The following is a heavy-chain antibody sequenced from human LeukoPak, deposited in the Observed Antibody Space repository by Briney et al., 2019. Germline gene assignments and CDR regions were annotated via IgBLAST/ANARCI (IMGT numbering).Heavy chain of an antibody. CDR2: ISAYNGNT. V-gene: IGHV1-18*01. Sequence: SVKVSCKASGYTFTSYGISWVRQAPGQGLEWMGWISAYNGNTNYAQKLQGRVTMTTDTSTSTAYMELRSLRSDDTAVYYCARVLLGLEWLLVVGEAFDIWGQGTMVTVSS. CDR3: ARVLLGLEWLLVVGEAFDI. J-gene: IGHJ3*02. D-gene: IGHD3-3*01. CDR1: GYTFTSYG.